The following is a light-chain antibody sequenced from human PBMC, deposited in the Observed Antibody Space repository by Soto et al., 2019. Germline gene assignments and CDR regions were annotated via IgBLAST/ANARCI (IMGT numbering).Light chain of an antibody. CDR2: AAS. CDR1: QGTSNF. V-gene: IGKV1-27*01. J-gene: IGKJ1*01. Sequence: IQMTQSPSSLSASVGDRVTITCRASQGTSNFLAWYQQKPGKVPKLLIYAASTLQSGVPSRFRGSGSGTYFTLTINSLQPEDVATYDCQKYNSAPTWTFGQGTKVEIK. CDR3: QKYNSAPTWT.